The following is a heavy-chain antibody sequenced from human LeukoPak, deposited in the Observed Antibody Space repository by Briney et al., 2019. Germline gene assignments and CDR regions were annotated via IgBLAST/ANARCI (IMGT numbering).Heavy chain of an antibody. CDR2: IYSGGST. J-gene: IGHJ4*02. V-gene: IGHV3-66*01. Sequence: GGSLRLSCAASGFTVGSNCMSWVRQAPGKGLEWVSVIYSGGSTYYADSVKGRFTISRDNSKNTLYLQMNSLRAEDTAVYYCATLPGGGSFDYWGQGTLVTVSS. CDR3: ATLPGGGSFDY. D-gene: IGHD1-26*01. CDR1: GFTVGSNC.